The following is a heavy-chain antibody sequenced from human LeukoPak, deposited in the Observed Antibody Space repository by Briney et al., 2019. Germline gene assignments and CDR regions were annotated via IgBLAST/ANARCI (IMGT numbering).Heavy chain of an antibody. CDR3: AGDLSRDSSGWYYYGMDV. Sequence: PGGSLRLSCAASGFTFSSYSMNWVRQAPGKGLEWVSSISSSSSYIYYADSVKGRFTISRDNAKNSLYLQMNSLRAEDTAVYYCAGDLSRDSSGWYYYGMDVWGQGTTVTVSS. CDR2: ISSSSSYI. CDR1: GFTFSSYS. D-gene: IGHD6-19*01. J-gene: IGHJ6*02. V-gene: IGHV3-21*01.